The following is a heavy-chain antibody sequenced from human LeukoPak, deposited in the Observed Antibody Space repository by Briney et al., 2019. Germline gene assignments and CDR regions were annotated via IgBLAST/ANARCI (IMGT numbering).Heavy chain of an antibody. J-gene: IGHJ4*02. D-gene: IGHD3-3*01. Sequence: ASVKVSCKASGYTFTSYYMHWVRQAPGQGLEWMGVINPSGGSTTYAQKFQGRVTVTRDTSTSTVYMELSSLRSEDTAVYYCARGTYYDFWSGYWGSSTIDYWAREPWSPSPQ. CDR3: ARGTYYDFWSGYWGSSTIDY. V-gene: IGHV1-46*03. CDR1: GYTFTSYY. CDR2: INPSGGST.